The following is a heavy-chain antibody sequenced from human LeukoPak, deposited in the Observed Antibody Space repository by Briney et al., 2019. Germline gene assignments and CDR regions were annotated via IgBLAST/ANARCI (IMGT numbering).Heavy chain of an antibody. CDR3: ARGRKTIFGVVIISSYFDY. J-gene: IGHJ4*02. CDR1: AGSSGGYY. D-gene: IGHD3-3*01. Sequence: SETLSLTCAVYAGSSGGYYWSWIPQPPGKGPEWIREINNSGSTNYNPSLKSRVTISEDTSKNQFSPKPRSVTAAATALSYCARGRKTIFGVVIISSYFDYWGQGTLVTVSS. V-gene: IGHV4-34*01. CDR2: INNSGST.